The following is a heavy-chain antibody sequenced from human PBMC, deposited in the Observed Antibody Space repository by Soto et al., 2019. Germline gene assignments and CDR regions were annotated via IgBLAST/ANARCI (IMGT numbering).Heavy chain of an antibody. Sequence: PGGSLRLSCAASGFTFSSYAMSWVRQAPGKGLEWVSAISGSGGSTYYADSVKGRFTISRDNSKNTLYLQMNSLRAEDTAVYYCAKDWLGGWTEGYDYWGQGTLVTVSS. D-gene: IGHD6-19*01. V-gene: IGHV3-23*01. CDR2: ISGSGGST. CDR3: AKDWLGGWTEGYDY. J-gene: IGHJ4*02. CDR1: GFTFSSYA.